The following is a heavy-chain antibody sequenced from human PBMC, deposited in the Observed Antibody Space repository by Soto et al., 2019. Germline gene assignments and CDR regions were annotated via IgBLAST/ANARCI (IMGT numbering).Heavy chain of an antibody. CDR1: GGSISSSSYY. CDR2: IYYSGST. CDR3: ARLRARILDY. D-gene: IGHD3-9*01. Sequence: SETLSLTCTVSGGSISSSSYYWGWIRQPPGKGLEWIGSIYYSGSTYYNPSLKSRVTISVDTSKNQFSLKLSSVTAADTAVYYCARLRARILDYWGQGTLVTVSS. V-gene: IGHV4-39*01. J-gene: IGHJ4*02.